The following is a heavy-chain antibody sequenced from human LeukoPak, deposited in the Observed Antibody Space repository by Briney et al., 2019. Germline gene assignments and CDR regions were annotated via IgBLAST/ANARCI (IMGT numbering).Heavy chain of an antibody. D-gene: IGHD6-6*01. V-gene: IGHV1-69*04. CDR3: ARAPPPYSSSDY. Sequence: SVKVSCKASGGTFSSYAISWVRHAPGQGLEWMGRIIPILGIANYAQKFQGRVTITADKSTSTAYMELSSLRSEDTAVYYCARAPPPYSSSDYWGQGTLVTVSS. CDR1: GGTFSSYA. CDR2: IIPILGIA. J-gene: IGHJ4*02.